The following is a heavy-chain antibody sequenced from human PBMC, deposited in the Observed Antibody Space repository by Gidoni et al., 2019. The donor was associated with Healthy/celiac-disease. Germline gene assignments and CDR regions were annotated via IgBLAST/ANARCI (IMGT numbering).Heavy chain of an antibody. D-gene: IGHD3-9*01. J-gene: IGHJ5*02. Sequence: VQLQDSGPGLVKPSQPLSLTCTVSGGSISRGDYYWSWIRQPPGKGLEWIGYIYYSGSTYYNPSLKSRVTISVDTSKNQFSLKLSSVTAADTAVYYCARSLGFDWLPYGWFDPWGQGTLVTVSS. V-gene: IGHV4-30-4*01. CDR2: IYYSGST. CDR3: ARSLGFDWLPYGWFDP. CDR1: GGSISRGDYY.